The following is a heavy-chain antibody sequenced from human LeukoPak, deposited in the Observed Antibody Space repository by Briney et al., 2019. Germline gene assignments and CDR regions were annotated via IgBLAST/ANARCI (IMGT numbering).Heavy chain of an antibody. CDR3: ARGRGYCSSTSCYTVRDFDY. CDR1: GGSISSYY. CDR2: IYYSGST. Sequence: SETLSLTCTVSGGSISSYYWSWIRQPPGKGLEWIGYIYYSGSTNYNPSLKSRVTISVDTSKNQFSLKLSSVTAADTAVYYCARGRGYCSSTSCYTVRDFDYWGQGTLVTVSS. J-gene: IGHJ4*02. D-gene: IGHD2-2*02. V-gene: IGHV4-59*12.